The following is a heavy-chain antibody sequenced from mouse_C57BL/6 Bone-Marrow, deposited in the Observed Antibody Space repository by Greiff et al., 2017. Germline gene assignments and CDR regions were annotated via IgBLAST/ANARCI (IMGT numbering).Heavy chain of an antibody. CDR1: EYEFPSHD. V-gene: IGHV5-2*03. CDR2: INSDGGST. Sequence: VKLVESGGGLVQPGESLKLSCESNEYEFPSHDMSWVRKTPEKRLELVAAINSDGGSTYYPDTMERRFIISRDNTKKTLYLQMSSLRSEDTALYYCASYYGSSYVDYFDYWGQGTTLTVSS. J-gene: IGHJ2*01. D-gene: IGHD1-1*01. CDR3: ASYYGSSYVDYFDY.